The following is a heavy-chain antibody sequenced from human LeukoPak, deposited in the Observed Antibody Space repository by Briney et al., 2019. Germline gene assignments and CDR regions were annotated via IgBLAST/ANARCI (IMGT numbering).Heavy chain of an antibody. J-gene: IGHJ6*03. CDR2: INTNTGNP. CDR3: ARGTSSWYWEWYYYYYMDV. V-gene: IGHV7-4-1*02. D-gene: IGHD6-13*01. CDR1: GYTFTSYA. Sequence: GASVKVSCKASGYTFTSYAMNWVRQAPGQGLEWMGWINTNTGNPTYAQGFTGRFVFSLDTSVSTAYLQISSLKAEDTAVYYCARGTSSWYWEWYYYYYMDVWGKGTTVTVSS.